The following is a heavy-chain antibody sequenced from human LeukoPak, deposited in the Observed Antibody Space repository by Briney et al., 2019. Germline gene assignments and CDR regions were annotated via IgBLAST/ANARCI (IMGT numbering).Heavy chain of an antibody. D-gene: IGHD5-12*01. CDR1: GGSISSHEW. CDR2: IRHSGTT. J-gene: IGHJ4*02. CDR3: ARDNRGSGAFDYTYYFDN. Sequence: SETLSLTCAVSGGSISSHEWWSWVRQPPGKGLEWIGEIRHSGTTNYNPSLKSRVTMSVDKSKNQFSLHLTSVTAADTAIYYCARDNRGSGAFDYTYYFDNWGQGTLVTVSS. V-gene: IGHV4-4*02.